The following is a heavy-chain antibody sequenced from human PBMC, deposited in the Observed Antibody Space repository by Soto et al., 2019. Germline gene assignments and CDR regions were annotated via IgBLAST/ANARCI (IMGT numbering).Heavy chain of an antibody. Sequence: GGSLRLSCAASGFTFSSYGMHWVRQAPGKGLEWVAVIWYDGSNKYYADSVKGRFTISRDNSKNTLYLQMNSLRAEDTAVYYCARDLRELPTYYYYYGMDVWGQGTTVTVSS. CDR2: IWYDGSNK. J-gene: IGHJ6*02. CDR1: GFTFSSYG. CDR3: ARDLRELPTYYYYYGMDV. D-gene: IGHD1-26*01. V-gene: IGHV3-33*01.